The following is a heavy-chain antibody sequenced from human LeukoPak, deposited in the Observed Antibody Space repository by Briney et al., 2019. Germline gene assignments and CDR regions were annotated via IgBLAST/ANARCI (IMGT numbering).Heavy chain of an antibody. D-gene: IGHD6-13*01. V-gene: IGHV3-23*01. J-gene: IGHJ4*02. CDR1: GFTFSSYA. Sequence: PGGSLRLSCAASGFTFSSYAMSWVRQAPGKGLEWVSAISGSGGSTYYADSVKGRFTISRDNSKNTLYLQMNSLRAEDTAVYYCARASSGSWYGDYWGQGTLVTVSS. CDR3: ARASSGSWYGDY. CDR2: ISGSGGST.